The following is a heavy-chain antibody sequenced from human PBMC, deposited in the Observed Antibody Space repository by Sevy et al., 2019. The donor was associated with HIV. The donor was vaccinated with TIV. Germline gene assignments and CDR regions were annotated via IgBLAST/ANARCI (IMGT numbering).Heavy chain of an antibody. CDR2: ISSDGVNH. J-gene: IGHJ4*02. V-gene: IGHV3-30*18. CDR3: TKESLRGTYIRGDFDH. D-gene: IGHD3-10*02. CDR1: GFNFQTFG. Sequence: GGSLRLSCSAFGFNFQTFGMHWVRQAPGKGPEWLAVISSDGVNHNYAASVKGRFPISRDNSKSMLFLQMTSLIPNDTAVYFCTKESLRGTYIRGDFDHWVRGTLVTVSS.